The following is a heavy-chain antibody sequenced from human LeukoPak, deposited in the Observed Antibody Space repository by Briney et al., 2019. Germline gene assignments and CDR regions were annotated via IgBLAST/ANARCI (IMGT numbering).Heavy chain of an antibody. CDR2: IYYGGST. CDR1: GGSFSSSSYS. D-gene: IGHD2-2*01. CDR3: ARPNPYCSSTSCSFDY. V-gene: IGHV4-39*01. Sequence: PSETLSLTCAVYGGSFSSSSYSWGWIRQPPGKGLEWIGSIYYGGSTYYNPSLKSRVTISVDTSKNQFSLKLSSVTAADTAVYYCARPNPYCSSTSCSFDYWGQGTLVTVSS. J-gene: IGHJ4*02.